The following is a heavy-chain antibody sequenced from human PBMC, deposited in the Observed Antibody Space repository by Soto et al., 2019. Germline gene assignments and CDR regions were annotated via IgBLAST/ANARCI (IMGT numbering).Heavy chain of an antibody. CDR2: ISTHNGNT. D-gene: IGHD3-3*01. V-gene: IGHV1-18*01. J-gene: IGHJ4*02. CDR3: AREDFWSGYYTGGIDY. CDR1: GYTFTSYG. Sequence: QVQLVQSGAEVKKPGASVKVSCKASGYTFTSYGFSRVRQAPGQGLEWMGWISTHNGNTNYAQKLQGSVNITTEISTRTAYMELRSLRSDDTAVYYCAREDFWSGYYTGGIDYWGQGTLVTVSS.